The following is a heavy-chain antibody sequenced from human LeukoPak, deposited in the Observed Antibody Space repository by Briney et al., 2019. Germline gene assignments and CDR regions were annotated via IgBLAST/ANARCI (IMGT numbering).Heavy chain of an antibody. D-gene: IGHD2-15*01. CDR2: IYYSGST. V-gene: IGHV4-59*06. J-gene: IGHJ6*02. CDR1: GCSISIHY. Sequence: SETLSLTCPVSGCSISIHYWSWIRQPPGKGMEWIGYIYYSGSTYYHPSLKSRVTISVDTSKNQISLKLSSVTAADTAVYYCARDTNCSGGSCRTSRGMDVWGQGTTVTVSS. CDR3: ARDTNCSGGSCRTSRGMDV.